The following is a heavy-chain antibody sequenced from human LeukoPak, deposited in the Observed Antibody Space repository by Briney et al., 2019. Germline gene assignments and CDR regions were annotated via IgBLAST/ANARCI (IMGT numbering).Heavy chain of an antibody. Sequence: GGSLRLSCAASGFTFSTYAMSWVRQAPGKGLEWVSAISGSGDSTYYADSVKGRFTISRDNSKNTLYLQMNNLRAEDTAVYYCAKGQVGWYYFTMDVWGQGTTVTVSS. J-gene: IGHJ6*02. CDR3: AKGQVGWYYFTMDV. CDR1: GFTFSTYA. CDR2: ISGSGDST. D-gene: IGHD6-19*01. V-gene: IGHV3-23*01.